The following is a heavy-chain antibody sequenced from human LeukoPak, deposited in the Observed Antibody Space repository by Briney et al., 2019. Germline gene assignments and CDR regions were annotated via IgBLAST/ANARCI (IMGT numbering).Heavy chain of an antibody. V-gene: IGHV3-48*02. CDR3: ARDATTGNWFDP. Sequence: GGSLRLSCAASGFTFSSYSMNWVRQAPGKGLDWVSSINSGSSAIYYADSVRGRFTISRDNDKNSLYLQMNSLRDEDTAVYYCARDATTGNWFDPWGQGTLVTVSS. CDR2: INSGSSAI. D-gene: IGHD4-17*01. CDR1: GFTFSSYS. J-gene: IGHJ5*02.